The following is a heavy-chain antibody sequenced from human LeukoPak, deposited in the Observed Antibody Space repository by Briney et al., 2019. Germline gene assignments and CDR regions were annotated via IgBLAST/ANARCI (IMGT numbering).Heavy chain of an antibody. J-gene: IGHJ6*02. Sequence: SQTLSLTCTVSGGSISSGGYYWSWIRQHPGKGLEWIGYIYYSGSTYYNPSLKSRVTISVDTSKNQFSLKLSSVTAADTAVYYCARAGRDITYYDILTGFGANPPSYPYYGMDVWGQGTTVTVSS. V-gene: IGHV4-31*03. CDR2: IYYSGST. CDR1: GGSISSGGYY. CDR3: ARAGRDITYYDILTGFGANPPSYPYYGMDV. D-gene: IGHD3-9*01.